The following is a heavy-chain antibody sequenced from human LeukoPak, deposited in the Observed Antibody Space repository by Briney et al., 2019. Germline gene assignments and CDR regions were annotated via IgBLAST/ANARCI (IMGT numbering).Heavy chain of an antibody. V-gene: IGHV1-69*04. J-gene: IGHJ6*02. CDR1: GYTFTGYY. CDR2: IIPILGIA. CDR3: ARDRDILTNYGMDA. D-gene: IGHD3-9*01. Sequence: ASVKVSCKASGYTFTGYYMHWVRQAPGQGLEWMGRIIPILGIANYAQKFQGRVTITADKSTSTAYMELSSLRSEDTAVYYCARDRDILTNYGMDAWGQGTTVTVSS.